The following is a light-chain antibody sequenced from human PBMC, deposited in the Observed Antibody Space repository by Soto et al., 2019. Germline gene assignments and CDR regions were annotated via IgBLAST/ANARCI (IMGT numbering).Light chain of an antibody. Sequence: QSALIQPRSVSGSPGQSVTISCTGTSSDVDGYSFVSWYQQHPGKAPKLMIYDVSKRPSGVPDRFSGSKSGNTASLTISGLQAADEADYYCCSYAGSHYVFGTGTKLTVL. J-gene: IGLJ1*01. CDR3: CSYAGSHYV. CDR2: DVS. CDR1: SSDVDGYSF. V-gene: IGLV2-11*01.